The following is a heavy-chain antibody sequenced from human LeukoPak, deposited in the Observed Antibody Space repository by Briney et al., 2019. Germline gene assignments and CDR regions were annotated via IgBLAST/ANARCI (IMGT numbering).Heavy chain of an antibody. CDR1: GYTFTSYD. CDR3: ARSRGYSSGWYGDWFDP. CDR2: MNPNSGNT. J-gene: IGHJ5*02. D-gene: IGHD6-19*01. Sequence: ASVKVSCKASGYTFTSYDINWVRQATRQGLEWMGWMNPNSGNTGYAQKFQGRVTMTRNTSISTAYMELSSLRSEDTAVYYCARSRGYSSGWYGDWFDPWGQGTLVTVSS. V-gene: IGHV1-8*01.